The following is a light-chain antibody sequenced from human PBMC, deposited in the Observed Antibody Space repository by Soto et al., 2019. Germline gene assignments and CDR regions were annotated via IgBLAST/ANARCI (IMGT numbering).Light chain of an antibody. J-gene: IGLJ3*02. Sequence: QSVLTQPPSVSGTPGQRVTISCSGSSSNIGRNHVYWYQQLPGTAPKVLIYSDNQRPSGVPDRFSGSKSGASASLAISGLRSEDEAEYHCAAWDDSLNGPVFGGGTKVTVL. V-gene: IGLV1-47*02. CDR3: AAWDDSLNGPV. CDR2: SDN. CDR1: SSNIGRNH.